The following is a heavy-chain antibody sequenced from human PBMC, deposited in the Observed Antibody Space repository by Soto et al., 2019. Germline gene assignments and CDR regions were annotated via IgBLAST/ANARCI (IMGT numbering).Heavy chain of an antibody. D-gene: IGHD2-2*01. Sequence: GGSLRLSCAASGFTFSSYWMSWVRQAPGKGLEWVANIKQDGSEKYYVDSVKGRFTISRDNAKNSLYLQMNSLRAEDTAVYYCARLGVNIVVVPAAMGYFDYWGQGTLVTVSS. CDR1: GFTFSSYW. V-gene: IGHV3-7*01. J-gene: IGHJ4*02. CDR2: IKQDGSEK. CDR3: ARLGVNIVVVPAAMGYFDY.